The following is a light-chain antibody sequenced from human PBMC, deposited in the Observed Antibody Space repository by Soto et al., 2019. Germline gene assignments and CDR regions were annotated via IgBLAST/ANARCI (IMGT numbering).Light chain of an antibody. CDR1: QGIDRW. CDR3: KQSKSFPLT. Sequence: DIQMTQSPSSLSASVGDRVTITCRASQGIDRWLAWYQQKPGEAPKXXIYAASSLRSGVPSRFSGSGYGTDFSLTISSLQPEDLATYYCKQSKSFPLTFGGGTKVDIK. J-gene: IGKJ4*01. V-gene: IGKV1-12*01. CDR2: AAS.